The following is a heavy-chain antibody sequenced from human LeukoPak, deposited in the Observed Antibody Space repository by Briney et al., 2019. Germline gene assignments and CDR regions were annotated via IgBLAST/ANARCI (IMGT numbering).Heavy chain of an antibody. V-gene: IGHV6-1*01. CDR1: GDSVSSNSAA. Sequence: SQTLSLTCAISGDSVSSNSAAWNWIMQSPSRGLEWLGRTYYRSTWYSDYAESVKSRITINPDTSKNQFSLQLNSVTPEDTAVYYCARAYASSWNIDYWGQGTLVTVSS. D-gene: IGHD6-13*01. CDR2: TYYRSTWYS. CDR3: ARAYASSWNIDY. J-gene: IGHJ4*02.